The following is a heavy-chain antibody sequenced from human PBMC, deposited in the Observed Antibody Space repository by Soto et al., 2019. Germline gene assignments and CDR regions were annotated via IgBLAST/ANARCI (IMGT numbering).Heavy chain of an antibody. CDR1: GGSFSGYY. CDR2: INHSGST. V-gene: IGHV4-34*01. CDR3: AAMVAAIDY. D-gene: IGHD2-15*01. J-gene: IGHJ4*02. Sequence: SETLSLTCAVYGGSFSGYYWSWIRQPPGKGLEWIGEINHSGSTNYNPSLKSRVTISVDTSKNQFSLKLSSVTAADTAVYYCAAMVAAIDYWGQGTLVTVSS.